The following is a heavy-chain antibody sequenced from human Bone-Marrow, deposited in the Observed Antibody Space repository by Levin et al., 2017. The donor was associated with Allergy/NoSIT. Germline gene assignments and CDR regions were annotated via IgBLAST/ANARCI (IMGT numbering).Heavy chain of an antibody. D-gene: IGHD3-10*01. J-gene: IGHJ4*02. CDR3: ARDGSGSYYKGN. V-gene: IGHV1-69*04. Sequence: SVKVSCKASGGTFSSYAISWVRQAPGQGLEWMGRIIPILGIANYAQKFQGRVTITADKSTSTAYMELSSLRSEDTAVYYCARDGSGSYYKGNWGQGTLVTVSS. CDR2: IIPILGIA. CDR1: GGTFSSYA.